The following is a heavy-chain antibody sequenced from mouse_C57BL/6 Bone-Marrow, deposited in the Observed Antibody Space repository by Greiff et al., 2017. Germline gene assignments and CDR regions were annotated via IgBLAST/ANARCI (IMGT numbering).Heavy chain of an antibody. J-gene: IGHJ4*01. CDR2: IHPNSGST. CDR3: ARSGGLLSYYYAMDY. Sequence: QVQLQQPGAELVKPGASVKLSCKASGYTFTSYWMHWVKQRPGQGLEWIGMIHPNSGSTNYNEKFKSKATLTVDKSSSTAYMQLSSLTSEASAVYDCARSGGLLSYYYAMDYWGQGTSVTVSS. CDR1: GYTFTSYW. D-gene: IGHD6-2*01. V-gene: IGHV1-64*01.